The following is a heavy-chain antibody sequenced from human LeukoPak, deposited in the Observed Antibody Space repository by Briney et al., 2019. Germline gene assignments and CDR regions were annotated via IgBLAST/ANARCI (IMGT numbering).Heavy chain of an antibody. CDR2: FDPKDGET. J-gene: IGHJ3*02. CDR1: GYTLTELS. Sequence: ASVKVSCKVSGYTLTELSMHWVRQAPGKGLEWMGSFDPKDGETIYAQKFQGRVTMTEDTSTDTAYMELSSLRSDDTAVYYCARYGNYYDSSASEDAFDIWGQGTMVTVSS. CDR3: ARYGNYYDSSASEDAFDI. V-gene: IGHV1-24*01. D-gene: IGHD3-22*01.